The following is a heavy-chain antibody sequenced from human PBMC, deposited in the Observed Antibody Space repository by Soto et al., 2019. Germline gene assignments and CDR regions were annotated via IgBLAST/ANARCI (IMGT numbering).Heavy chain of an antibody. CDR3: AKDFYDYGGRVIDY. Sequence: PGGSLRLSCAASGFTFSIYAMSWVRQAPGKGLDWISAISGSGGSTYYADAVKGRFTISRDNSKNTLYLQMSNLRAEDTVVYYCAKDFYDYGGRVIDYWGQGTLVTVSS. CDR1: GFTFSIYA. CDR2: ISGSGGST. J-gene: IGHJ4*02. D-gene: IGHD4-17*01. V-gene: IGHV3-23*01.